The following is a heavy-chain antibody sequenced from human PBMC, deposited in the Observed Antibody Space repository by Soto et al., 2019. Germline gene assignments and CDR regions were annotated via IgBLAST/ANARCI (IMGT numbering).Heavy chain of an antibody. CDR3: ATGTVGPDYYDSSGYYGAFDI. V-gene: IGHV1-24*01. D-gene: IGHD3-22*01. CDR1: GYTRTELS. CDR2: FDPEDGET. Sequence: ASVKVSGKVSGYTRTELSMHWVRQTHGKGLEWMGGFDPEDGETIYAQKFQGRVTMTEDTSTDTAYMELSSLRSEDTAVYYCATGTVGPDYYDSSGYYGAFDIWGQGTMVTVSS. J-gene: IGHJ3*02.